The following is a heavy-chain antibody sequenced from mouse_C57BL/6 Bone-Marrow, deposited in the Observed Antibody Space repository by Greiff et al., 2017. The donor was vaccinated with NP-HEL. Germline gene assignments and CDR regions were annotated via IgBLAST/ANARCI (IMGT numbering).Heavy chain of an antibody. Sequence: VQLQQPGTELVKPGASVKLSCKASGYTFTSYWMHWVKQRPGQGLEWIGNINPSNGGTNYNEKFKSEATLTVDKSSSTAYMQLSSLTSEDSAVYYCASYDYDGSWFAYWGQGTLVTVSA. CDR1: GYTFTSYW. D-gene: IGHD2-4*01. J-gene: IGHJ3*01. CDR3: ASYDYDGSWFAY. CDR2: INPSNGGT. V-gene: IGHV1-53*01.